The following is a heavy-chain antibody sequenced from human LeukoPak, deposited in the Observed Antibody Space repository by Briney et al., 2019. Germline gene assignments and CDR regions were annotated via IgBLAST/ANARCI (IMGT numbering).Heavy chain of an antibody. CDR1: GFTFSDYA. V-gene: IGHV3-23*01. Sequence: GGSLRLSCTASGFTFSDYAMSWFRQAPGKGLEWVSAISGSGGSTYYADSVKGRFTISRDNSKNTLYLQMNSLRAEDTAVYYCAKDPRVGYYFDYWGQGTLVTVSS. D-gene: IGHD1-26*01. CDR3: AKDPRVGYYFDY. J-gene: IGHJ4*02. CDR2: ISGSGGST.